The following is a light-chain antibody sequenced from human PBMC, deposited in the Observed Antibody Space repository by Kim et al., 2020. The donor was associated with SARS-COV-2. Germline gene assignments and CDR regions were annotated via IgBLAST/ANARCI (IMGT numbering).Light chain of an antibody. J-gene: IGKJ5*01. CDR1: QDISTD. CDR2: SAS. CDR3: QQYHIYPIT. V-gene: IGKV1-16*02. Sequence: DIQMTQSPSSLSADIGDSVTITCRASQDISTDLAWFQQKPGKAPKSLIYSASSLQSGVPSKFSAYGSGTDFTLTISSLQPEDFATYFCQQYHIYPITFGQGTRLEIK.